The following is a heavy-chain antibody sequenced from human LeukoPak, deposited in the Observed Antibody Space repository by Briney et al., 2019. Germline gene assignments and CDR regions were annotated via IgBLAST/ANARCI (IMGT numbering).Heavy chain of an antibody. J-gene: IGHJ5*02. CDR2: IYYSGST. V-gene: IGHV4-39*01. D-gene: IGHD1-26*01. CDR1: GGSISSSSYY. CDR3: ARHFVGSPVWWFDP. Sequence: PSETLSLTCTVSGGSISSSSYYWGWIRQPPGKGLEWIGSIYYSGSTYYNPSLKSRVTISVDTSKNQVSLKLSSVTAADTAVYYCARHFVGSPVWWFDPWGQGTLVTVSS.